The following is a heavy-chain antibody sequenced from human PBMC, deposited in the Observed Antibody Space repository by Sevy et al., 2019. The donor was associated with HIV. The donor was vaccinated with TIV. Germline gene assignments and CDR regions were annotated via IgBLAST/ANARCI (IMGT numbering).Heavy chain of an antibody. CDR2: ITWNRGNI. Sequence: GGSLRLSCAASGFTFDDYAMHWVRQAPGKGLEWVSSITWNRGNIDYADSVKGRFTISRDNAKNSLYLQMNSLRAEDTAFYYCAKDLYPPTTVVTAYFHHWGQGTLVTVSS. CDR3: AKDLYPPTTVVTAYFHH. D-gene: IGHD2-21*02. J-gene: IGHJ1*01. CDR1: GFTFDDYA. V-gene: IGHV3-9*01.